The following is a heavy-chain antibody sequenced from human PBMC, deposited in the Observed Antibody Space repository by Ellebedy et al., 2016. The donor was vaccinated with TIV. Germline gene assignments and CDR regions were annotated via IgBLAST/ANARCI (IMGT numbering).Heavy chain of an antibody. V-gene: IGHV1-69*04. J-gene: IGHJ5*02. CDR3: ASGISGSGNYYPNWFDP. D-gene: IGHD3-10*01. CDR2: IIPILDIA. Sequence: AASVKVSCKASVGTFSSYAVSWVRQAPGQGLEWMGRIIPILDIANYAQKFQGRVTITADKSTTTAYMELSSLRSEDTAVYFCASGISGSGNYYPNWFDPWGQGTLVTVSS. CDR1: VGTFSSYA.